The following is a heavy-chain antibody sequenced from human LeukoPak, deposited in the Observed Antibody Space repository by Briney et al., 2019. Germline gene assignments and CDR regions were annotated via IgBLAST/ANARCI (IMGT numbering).Heavy chain of an antibody. J-gene: IGHJ4*02. Sequence: PSETLSLTCTVSGGSVSSGSYYWSWIRQPPGKELEWIGDVNHGGSTNYNPSLESRVTVSIDTWNSQFSLELNSVTAADTAVYYCARGRVRVVPGTGYFDSWSQGSLVIVSS. CDR2: VNHGGST. CDR3: ARGRVRVVPGTGYFDS. D-gene: IGHD2-2*01. CDR1: GGSVSSGSYY. V-gene: IGHV4-61*01.